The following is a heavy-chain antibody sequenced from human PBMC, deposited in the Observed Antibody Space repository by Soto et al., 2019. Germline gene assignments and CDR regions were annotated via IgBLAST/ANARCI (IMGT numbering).Heavy chain of an antibody. D-gene: IGHD1-1*01. CDR1: GFTFSYHY. Sequence: GGSLRLSSAASGFTFSYHYMSWIRQSPGKGLEWIGYSSNSGSFTRYADSVKGRFSISRDNAKNSLYLQINSLRGDDTAIYYCVRSGDNYNPLDYWGQGTPVTVSS. CDR3: VRSGDNYNPLDY. V-gene: IGHV3-11*06. J-gene: IGHJ4*02. CDR2: SSNSGSFT.